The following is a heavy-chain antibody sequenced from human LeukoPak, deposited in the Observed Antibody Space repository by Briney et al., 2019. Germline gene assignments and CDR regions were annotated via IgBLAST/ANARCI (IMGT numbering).Heavy chain of an antibody. CDR2: IYTSGST. D-gene: IGHD1-26*01. Sequence: KPSETLSLTCTVSGVSISSYYWRWVRQPAGKGLEWIGRIYTSGSTNYNPSLKSRVTMSVDTSKNQFSLKLSSVTAADTAVYYCAGGGATNWAYYFDYWGQGTLVTVSS. V-gene: IGHV4-4*07. J-gene: IGHJ4*02. CDR1: GVSISSYY. CDR3: AGGGATNWAYYFDY.